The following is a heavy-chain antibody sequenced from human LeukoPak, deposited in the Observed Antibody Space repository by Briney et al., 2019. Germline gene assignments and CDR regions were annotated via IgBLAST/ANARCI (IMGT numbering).Heavy chain of an antibody. Sequence: ASVKVSLKASGYTFTSYGISWVRQAPGQGLEWMGWISAYNGNTNYAQKLQGRVTMTTDTSTSTAYMELRSLRSDDTAVYYCAVNFWSGYYPYYYGMDVWGQGTTVTVSS. CDR2: ISAYNGNT. V-gene: IGHV1-18*01. CDR1: GYTFTSYG. CDR3: AVNFWSGYYPYYYGMDV. D-gene: IGHD3-3*01. J-gene: IGHJ6*02.